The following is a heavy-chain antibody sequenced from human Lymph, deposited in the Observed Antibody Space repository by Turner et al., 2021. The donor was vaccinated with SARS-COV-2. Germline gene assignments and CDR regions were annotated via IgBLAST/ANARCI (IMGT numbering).Heavy chain of an antibody. CDR3: ARGRLDSFGGGYYSWFDP. CDR1: RGTFSSYA. Sequence: QVLLVQSGAEVKKPGSSVKVSCKAYRGTFSSYASIWVRQAPGQGLEWMGRIIPILGIANYAQKFQGRVTITADKSTSTAYMELSSLRSEDTAVYYCARGRLDSFGGGYYSWFDPWGQGTLVTVSS. V-gene: IGHV1-69*04. CDR2: IIPILGIA. J-gene: IGHJ5*02. D-gene: IGHD1-26*01.